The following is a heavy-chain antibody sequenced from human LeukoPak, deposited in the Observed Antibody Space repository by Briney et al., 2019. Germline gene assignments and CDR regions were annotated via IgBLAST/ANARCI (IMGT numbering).Heavy chain of an antibody. CDR3: AREGGSFYYYYGMDV. CDR2: IYYSGST. CDR1: GGSVSSGSYY. Sequence: SETLSLTCTVSGGSVSSGSYYWSCIRQPPGKGLEWIGYIYYSGSTNYNPSLKSRVTISVDTSKNQFSLKLSSVTAADTAVYYCAREGGSFYYYYGMDVWGQGTTVTVSS. V-gene: IGHV4-61*01. D-gene: IGHD1-26*01. J-gene: IGHJ6*02.